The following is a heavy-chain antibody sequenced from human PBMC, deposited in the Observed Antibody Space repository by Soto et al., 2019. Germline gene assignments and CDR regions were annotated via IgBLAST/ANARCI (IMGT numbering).Heavy chain of an antibody. CDR1: VYSFTSYC. J-gene: IGHJ6*02. CDR3: TADEAQYYYGMDV. CDR2: IYPGESDT. D-gene: IGHD6-25*01. V-gene: IGHV5-51*01. Sequence: GETLKISCKGSVYSFTSYCIAWVRQMPGKGLEWMWIIYPGESDTRYSPSFQGQVTISADKSISTAYLQWSSLKASDTAMYFCTADEAQYYYGMDVWGQGTTVHVSS.